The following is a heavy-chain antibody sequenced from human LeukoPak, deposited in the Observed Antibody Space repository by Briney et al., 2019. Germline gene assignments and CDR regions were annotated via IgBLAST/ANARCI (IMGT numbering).Heavy chain of an antibody. D-gene: IGHD6-19*01. Sequence: GGSLRLSCEASGFTFSAYWMSWVRQAPGKGLEWVANIKQDGSEKYYVDSLKGRFTISRDNAKNSLYLQMNSLRAEDTAVYYCAREGSDWNYYYYMDVWGKGTTVTISS. CDR3: AREGSDWNYYYYMDV. CDR1: GFTFSAYW. V-gene: IGHV3-7*01. CDR2: IKQDGSEK. J-gene: IGHJ6*03.